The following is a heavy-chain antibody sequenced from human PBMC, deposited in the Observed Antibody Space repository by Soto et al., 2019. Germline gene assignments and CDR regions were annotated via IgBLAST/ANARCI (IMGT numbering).Heavy chain of an antibody. Sequence: SVKVSCKASGGTFSSYAISWVRQAPGQGLEWMGGIIPIFGTANYAQKFQGRVTITADESTSTAYMELSSLRSEDTAVYYCARDVYYGSGRLYYFDYWGQGTLVTVSS. CDR2: IIPIFGTA. J-gene: IGHJ4*02. D-gene: IGHD3-10*01. CDR3: ARDVYYGSGRLYYFDY. CDR1: GGTFSSYA. V-gene: IGHV1-69*13.